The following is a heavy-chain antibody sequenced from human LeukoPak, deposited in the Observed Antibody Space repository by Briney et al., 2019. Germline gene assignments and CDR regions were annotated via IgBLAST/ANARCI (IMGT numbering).Heavy chain of an antibody. CDR2: ISSDGSST. J-gene: IGHJ4*02. CDR3: ARDYGEGGYYFDY. Sequence: GGSLRLPCAASGFTFSTYWMHWVRQAPGKGLVWLSRISSDGSSTDYADSVKGRFTISRDNAKNTLYLQMNSLRAEDTAVYYCARDYGEGGYYFDYWGQGTLVTVSS. D-gene: IGHD4-17*01. CDR1: GFTFSTYW. V-gene: IGHV3-74*01.